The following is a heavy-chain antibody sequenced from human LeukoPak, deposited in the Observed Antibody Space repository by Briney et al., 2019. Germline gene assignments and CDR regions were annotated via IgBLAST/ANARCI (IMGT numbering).Heavy chain of an antibody. CDR1: GGSIRSSYYY. D-gene: IGHD2-2*02. CDR2: IYDSGST. Sequence: SETLSLTCTVSGGSIRSSYYYWGWIRQPPGKGLEWIGSIYDSGSTYYNPSLKSRVTISVDTSKNQFSLKLSSVTAADTAVYYCARVSIGYCSSTSCYKRYFDYWGQGTLVTVSS. CDR3: ARVSIGYCSSTSCYKRYFDY. J-gene: IGHJ4*02. V-gene: IGHV4-39*07.